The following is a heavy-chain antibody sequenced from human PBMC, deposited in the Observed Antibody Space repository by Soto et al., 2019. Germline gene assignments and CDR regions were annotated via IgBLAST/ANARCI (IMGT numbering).Heavy chain of an antibody. D-gene: IGHD5-12*01. J-gene: IGHJ6*03. CDR2: INHSGST. CDR3: ARLGSRVDVDIVATKSHYYYYMDA. CDR1: GGSFSGYY. Sequence: QVQLQQWGAGLLKPSETLSLTCAVYGGSFSGYYWSWIRQPPGKGLEWIGEINHSGSTNYNPSLKSRVTISVDTSKNQFSLKLSSVTAADTAVYYRARLGSRVDVDIVATKSHYYYYMDAWGKGTTVTVSS. V-gene: IGHV4-34*01.